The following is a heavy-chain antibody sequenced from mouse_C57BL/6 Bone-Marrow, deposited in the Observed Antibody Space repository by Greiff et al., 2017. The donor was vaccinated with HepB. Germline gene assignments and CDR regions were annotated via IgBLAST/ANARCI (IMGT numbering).Heavy chain of an antibody. V-gene: IGHV1-76*01. J-gene: IGHJ2*01. Sequence: VQLQQSGAELVRPGASVKLSCKASGYTFTDYYINWVKQRPGQGLEWIARIYPGSGNTYYNEKFKGKATLTAEKSSSTAYMQLSSLTSEDSAVYFCARGEDYAYYFDYWGQGTTLTVSS. CDR2: IYPGSGNT. CDR3: ARGEDYAYYFDY. CDR1: GYTFTDYY. D-gene: IGHD2-4*01.